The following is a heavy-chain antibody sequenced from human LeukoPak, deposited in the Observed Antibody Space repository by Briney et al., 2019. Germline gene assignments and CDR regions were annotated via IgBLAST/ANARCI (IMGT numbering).Heavy chain of an antibody. CDR3: AKTGEVVSDAFDI. V-gene: IGHV3-23*01. Sequence: GGSLRLSCAASGFTFSSYAMSWVRQAPGKGLEWVSAISGSGGSTYYADSVKGRFTISRDNSKNTLYLQINSLRAEDTAVYYCAKTGEVVSDAFDIWGQGTMVTVSS. J-gene: IGHJ3*02. D-gene: IGHD3-10*01. CDR2: ISGSGGST. CDR1: GFTFSSYA.